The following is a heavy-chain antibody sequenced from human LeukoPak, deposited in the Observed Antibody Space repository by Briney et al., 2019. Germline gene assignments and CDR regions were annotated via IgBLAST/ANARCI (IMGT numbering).Heavy chain of an antibody. D-gene: IGHD1-1*01. CDR3: TRDRGAYNLYDY. CDR2: IRSKAYGETA. Sequence: GVSLRLSCRASGFTFGDYAMIWIRQAPGKGLEWVGFIRSKAYGETADYAASVKGRFTISRDDSKAIAYLQMNSLKTEDTAVYHCTRDRGAYNLYDYWGQGTLVTVSS. CDR1: GFTFGDYA. V-gene: IGHV3-49*03. J-gene: IGHJ4*02.